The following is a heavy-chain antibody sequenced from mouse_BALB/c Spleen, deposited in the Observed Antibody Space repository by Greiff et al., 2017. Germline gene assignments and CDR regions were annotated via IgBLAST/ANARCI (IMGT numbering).Heavy chain of an antibody. CDR1: GYAFSSYW. CDR2: IYPGDGDT. D-gene: IGHD2-14*01. J-gene: IGHJ3*01. CDR3: ARSRYDVAWFAY. Sequence: QVQLQQSGAELVRPGSSVKISCKASGYAFSSYWMNWVKQRPGQGLEWIGQIYPGDGDTNYNGKFKGKATLTADKSSSTAYMQLSSLTSVDSAVYFCARSRYDVAWFAYWGQGTLVTVSA. V-gene: IGHV1-80*01.